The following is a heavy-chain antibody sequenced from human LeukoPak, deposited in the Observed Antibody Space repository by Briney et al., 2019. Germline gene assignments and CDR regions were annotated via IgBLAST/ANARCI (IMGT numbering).Heavy chain of an antibody. CDR1: GGSISTSSYY. J-gene: IGHJ4*02. CDR2: IYYRGRT. V-gene: IGHV4-39*01. Sequence: PSETLSLTCTVSGGSISTSSYYWGWIRQPPGKGLEWIVSIYYRGRTYYNPSLKSRVTISVDTSKNQFSLKLSSVTAADTAVYYCAATYYYDSSAYLGGAWGQGTLVTVSS. CDR3: AATYYYDSSAYLGGA. D-gene: IGHD3-22*01.